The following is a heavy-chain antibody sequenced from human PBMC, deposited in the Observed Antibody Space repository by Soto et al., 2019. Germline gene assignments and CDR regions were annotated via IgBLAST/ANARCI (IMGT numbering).Heavy chain of an antibody. CDR2: IYYSGST. J-gene: IGHJ6*02. CDR3: ARDGPSPYSSSWYPNYYYYGMDV. CDR1: GGSISSYY. Sequence: PSETLSLTCTVSGGSISSYYWSWIRQPPGKGLEWIGYIYYSGSTNYNPSLKSRVTISVDTSKNQFSLKLSSVTAADTAVYYCARDGPSPYSSSWYPNYYYYGMDVWGQGTTVTV. V-gene: IGHV4-59*01. D-gene: IGHD6-13*01.